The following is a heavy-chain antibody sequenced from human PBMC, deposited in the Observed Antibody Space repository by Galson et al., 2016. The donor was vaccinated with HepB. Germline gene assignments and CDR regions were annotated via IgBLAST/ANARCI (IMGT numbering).Heavy chain of an antibody. D-gene: IGHD3-9*01. CDR2: VSEDGST. CDR3: AKPAFRDFFTGFFGYYFLS. CDR1: GGDINYYF. J-gene: IGHJ4*02. Sequence: SETLSLTCSVPGGDINYYFWTWMRQSPGKSLEWIGTVSEDGSTFYTPSLKGRVTISLDTSNSQVSLRLASVTAADTAVYFCAKPAFRDFFTGFFGYYFLSWGQGSLGTVSS. V-gene: IGHV4-59*08.